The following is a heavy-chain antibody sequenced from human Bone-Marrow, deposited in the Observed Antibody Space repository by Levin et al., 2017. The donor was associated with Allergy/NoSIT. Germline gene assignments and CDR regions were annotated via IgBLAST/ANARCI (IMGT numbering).Heavy chain of an antibody. J-gene: IGHJ4*02. CDR2: IYPRDSDT. Sequence: KVSCKGSGYSFTTYWIAWVRQMPGNGLDWMGIIYPRDSDTRYSPSFQGQVTISADKSISTAYVQWSSLRASDAAIYYCARIREATVTTTRDYWGQGTLVTVSS. CDR3: ARIREATVTTTRDY. V-gene: IGHV5-51*01. CDR1: GYSFTTYW. D-gene: IGHD4-17*01.